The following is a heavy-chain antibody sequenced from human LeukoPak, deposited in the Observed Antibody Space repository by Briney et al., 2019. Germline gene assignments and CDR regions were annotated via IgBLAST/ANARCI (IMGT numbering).Heavy chain of an antibody. J-gene: IGHJ6*03. CDR1: GFTFSSYE. CDR3: ARVSSKTMVRAIITKKNYYYYYMDV. D-gene: IGHD3-10*01. V-gene: IGHV3-48*03. Sequence: GGSLRLSCAASGFTFSSYEMNWVRQAPGKGLEWVSYISSSGSTIYYADSVKGRFTNSRDNAKNSLYVQMNSLRAEDTAVYYCARVSSKTMVRAIITKKNYYYYYMDVWGKGTTVTISS. CDR2: ISSSGSTI.